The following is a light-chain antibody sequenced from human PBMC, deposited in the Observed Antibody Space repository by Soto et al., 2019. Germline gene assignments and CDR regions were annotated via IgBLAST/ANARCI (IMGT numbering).Light chain of an antibody. V-gene: IGKV3-15*01. CDR2: DEA. Sequence: TKSPAPLPGSLVDRATXSCRGSQIVSSNLAWYQQKPAQKPTILLNDEATTATSSPPTFSSGRSGAEFIPPISSMLHQDFAATYCPQYYNRYSWTFGQGSNLDI. CDR1: QIVSSN. J-gene: IGKJ1*01. CDR3: PQYYNRYSWT.